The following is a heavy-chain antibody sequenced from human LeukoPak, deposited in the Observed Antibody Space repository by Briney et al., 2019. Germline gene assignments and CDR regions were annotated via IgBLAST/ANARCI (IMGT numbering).Heavy chain of an antibody. CDR3: ARDRKGLYSNRAGNYYYYYMDV. V-gene: IGHV1-46*01. Sequence: GASVKVSCKASGYTFSSYYIHWVRQAPGQGLEWLGTINPSAGSANYVQKFQGRVTMTRDMSTSTVYMELSGLRSDDTAIYYCARDRKGLYSNRAGNYYYYYMDVWGKGTTVTVSS. CDR1: GYTFSSYY. J-gene: IGHJ6*03. CDR2: INPSAGSA. D-gene: IGHD4-11*01.